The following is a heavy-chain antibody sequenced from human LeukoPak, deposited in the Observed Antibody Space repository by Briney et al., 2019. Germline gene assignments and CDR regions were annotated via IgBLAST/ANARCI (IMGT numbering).Heavy chain of an antibody. D-gene: IGHD3-10*01. CDR2: ISSSSSYI. CDR1: GFTFSSYS. CDR3: ASLRGVNR. Sequence: GGSLRLSCAASGFTFSSYSMNWVRQAQGKGLEWVSSISSSSSYIYYADSVKGRFTISRDNAKNSLYLQMNSLSAEDTAVYYCASLRGVNRWGQGTLVTVSS. J-gene: IGHJ4*02. V-gene: IGHV3-21*04.